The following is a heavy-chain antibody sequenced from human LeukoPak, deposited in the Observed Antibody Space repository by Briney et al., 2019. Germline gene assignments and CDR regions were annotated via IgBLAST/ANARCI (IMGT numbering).Heavy chain of an antibody. CDR3: ARNLVYYYYYMDV. J-gene: IGHJ6*03. D-gene: IGHD1-14*01. V-gene: IGHV3-23*01. CDR1: GFTLSSYE. Sequence: GGSLRLSCTASGFTLSSYEMTWIRQAPGKGLEWVSSIDYSGDTTYYADSVKGRFTISRDNSKNTLYLQLNSLRAEDTAVYYCARNLVYYYYYMDVWGKGTTVTISS. CDR2: IDYSGDTT.